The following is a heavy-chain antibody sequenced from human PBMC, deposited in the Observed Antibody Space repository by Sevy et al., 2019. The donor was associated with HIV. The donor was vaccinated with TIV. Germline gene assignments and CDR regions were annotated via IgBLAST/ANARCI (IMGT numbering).Heavy chain of an antibody. V-gene: IGHV3-23*01. Sequence: GGSLRLSCAASGFTFSNYAMSWVRQAPGKGLELVSTISSSGDSTYSADSAKGRFIISRDNSRNTLYLQMNSLRAEDTAVYYCAKDVKVSTHDAFDIWGQWTMVTVSS. CDR1: GFTFSNYA. CDR3: AKDVKVSTHDAFDI. J-gene: IGHJ3*02. CDR2: ISSSGDST. D-gene: IGHD6-13*01.